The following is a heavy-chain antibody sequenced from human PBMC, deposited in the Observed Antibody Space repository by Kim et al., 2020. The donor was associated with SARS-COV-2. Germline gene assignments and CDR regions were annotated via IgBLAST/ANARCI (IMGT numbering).Heavy chain of an antibody. CDR3: ARLHSSAWYELDY. CDR1: GGSISNNNDY. V-gene: IGHV4-39*01. D-gene: IGHD6-19*01. CDR2: IHYSGST. Sequence: SETLSLTCTVSGGSISNNNDYWGWIRQPPEEGLEWIGSIHYSGSTYYNPSLRSRVTISVDTSKNQLSLNLISVTAADTAVYYCARLHSSAWYELDYWGQGALVTVSS. J-gene: IGHJ4*02.